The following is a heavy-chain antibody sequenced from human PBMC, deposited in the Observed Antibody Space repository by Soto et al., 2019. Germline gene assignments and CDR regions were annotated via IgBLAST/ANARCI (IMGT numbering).Heavy chain of an antibody. V-gene: IGHV3-7*01. J-gene: IGHJ6*03. CDR1: GFTFSSYW. D-gene: IGHD3-10*01. CDR3: ARDLSLWFGELLWYYYMDV. Sequence: GGSMRLSCAASGFTFSSYWMSWVRQAPGKGLEWVANIKQDGSEKYYVDSVEGRFTISRDNAKNSLYLQMNSLRAEDTAVYYCARDLSLWFGELLWYYYMDVWGKGTTVTVSS. CDR2: IKQDGSEK.